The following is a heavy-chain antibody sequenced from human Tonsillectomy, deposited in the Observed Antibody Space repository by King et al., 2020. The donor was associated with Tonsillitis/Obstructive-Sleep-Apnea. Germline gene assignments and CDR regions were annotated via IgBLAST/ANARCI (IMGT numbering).Heavy chain of an antibody. V-gene: IGHV3-30*04. D-gene: IGHD3-22*01. CDR2: ISSDGSNN. J-gene: IGHJ3*02. Sequence: QLVESRGGVVQPGRSLRLSCAASGFTFSYYAMHWVRQAPGKGLEWVAVISSDGSNNFHADSVKGRFTISRDNSNNMVYLHMNSLRPEDTALYYCASRSRGYSGGSGFFPRPFDIWGQGTMVTVSS. CDR1: GFTFSYYA. CDR3: ASRSRGYSGGSGFFPRPFDI.